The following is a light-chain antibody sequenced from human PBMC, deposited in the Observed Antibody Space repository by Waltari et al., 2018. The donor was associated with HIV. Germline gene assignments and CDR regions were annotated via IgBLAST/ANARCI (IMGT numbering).Light chain of an antibody. Sequence: SYELTQPPSVSVSPGQTARTTCSGDALPKRCTYWYQQKSGQAPVLDIHEDNKRPSGIPERFSGSSSGTMATLTINGAQVGDEADYYCYSTDSSDNYGVFGGGTKLTVL. J-gene: IGLJ3*02. CDR1: ALPKRC. V-gene: IGLV3-10*01. CDR2: EDN. CDR3: YSTDSSDNYGV.